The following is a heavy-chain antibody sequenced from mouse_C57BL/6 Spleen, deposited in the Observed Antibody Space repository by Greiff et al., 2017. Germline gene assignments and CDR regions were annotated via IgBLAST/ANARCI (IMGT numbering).Heavy chain of an antibody. Sequence: QVQLKQSGAELVRPGTSVKMSCKASGYTFTNYWIGWAKQRPGHGLEWIGDIYPGGGYTNYNEKFKGKATLTADKSSSTAYMQFSSLTSEDSAIYYCARGDYDGSSPYFDYWGQGTTLTVSS. D-gene: IGHD1-1*01. CDR3: ARGDYDGSSPYFDY. CDR1: GYTFTNYW. V-gene: IGHV1-63*01. J-gene: IGHJ2*01. CDR2: IYPGGGYT.